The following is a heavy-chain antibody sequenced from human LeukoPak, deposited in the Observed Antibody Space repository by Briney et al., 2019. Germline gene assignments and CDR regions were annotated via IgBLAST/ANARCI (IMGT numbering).Heavy chain of an antibody. Sequence: QAGGSLRLSCAASGFTVSSNYMSWVRQAPGRGLEWVSVIYSGGSTYYADSVKGRFTISRDNSKNTLYLQMNSLRAEDTAVYYCAKAKFYGGNFDYWGQGTLVTVSS. D-gene: IGHD4-23*01. V-gene: IGHV3-53*01. CDR3: AKAKFYGGNFDY. J-gene: IGHJ4*02. CDR2: IYSGGST. CDR1: GFTVSSNY.